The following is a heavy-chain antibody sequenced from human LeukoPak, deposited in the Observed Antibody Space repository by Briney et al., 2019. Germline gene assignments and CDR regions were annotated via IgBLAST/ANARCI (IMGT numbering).Heavy chain of an antibody. CDR3: ARDTVDSSGYYLNWFDP. CDR1: GGSISSVSYY. V-gene: IGHV4-61*02. Sequence: TLSLTCSVPGGSISSVSYYLSWIRQPAGKGLEWIWRIYTSWSTNHNPSLKTRVTLPVDTSKNQFSLKLSSVTAADTAVYYCARDTVDSSGYYLNWFDPWGQGTLVTVSS. CDR2: IYTSWST. J-gene: IGHJ5*02. D-gene: IGHD3-22*01.